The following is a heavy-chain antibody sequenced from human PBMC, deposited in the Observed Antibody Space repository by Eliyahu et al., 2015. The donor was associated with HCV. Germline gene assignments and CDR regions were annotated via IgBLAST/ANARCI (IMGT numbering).Heavy chain of an antibody. CDR3: AKGGLRYYDWY. J-gene: IGHJ4*02. Sequence: FSSYXMSWVRQAXGKGLEWVSSISDSGGSTQYADSVRGRFSISSDSSKNTLYLQMNSLRPEDTAVYYCAKGGLRYYDWYWGQGTLVTVSS. CDR1: FSSYX. CDR2: ISDSGGST. D-gene: IGHD3-9*01. V-gene: IGHV3-23*01.